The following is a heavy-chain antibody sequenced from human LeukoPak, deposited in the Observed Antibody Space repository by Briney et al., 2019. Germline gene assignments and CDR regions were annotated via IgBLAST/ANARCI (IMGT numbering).Heavy chain of an antibody. J-gene: IGHJ5*02. CDR2: IYYSGST. CDR1: GGSISSYY. CDR3: ARGVSWFDP. D-gene: IGHD4-23*01. V-gene: IGHV4-59*01. Sequence: SETLSLTCTVSGGSISSYYWSWIRQPPGKGLEWIGYIYYSGSTNYNPSLKSRVTISVDTSKNQFSLKLSSVTAADTAVYYCARGVSWFDPWGQGTLVTVSS.